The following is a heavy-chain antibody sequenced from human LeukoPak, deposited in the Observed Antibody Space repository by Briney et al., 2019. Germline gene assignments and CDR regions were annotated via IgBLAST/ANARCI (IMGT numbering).Heavy chain of an antibody. J-gene: IGHJ4*02. D-gene: IGHD6-6*01. Sequence: ASVKVSCKVSGYTFTSYYMHWVRQAPGQGLEWMGIINPSGGSTSYAQKFQGRVTMTRETSTSTVYMELSSLRSEDTAVYYCARTVAARPYFDYWGQGTLVTVSS. CDR3: ARTVAARPYFDY. V-gene: IGHV1-46*01. CDR2: INPSGGST. CDR1: GYTFTSYY.